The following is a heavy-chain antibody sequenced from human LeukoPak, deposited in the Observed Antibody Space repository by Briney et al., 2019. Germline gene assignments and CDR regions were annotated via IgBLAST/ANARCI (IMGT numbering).Heavy chain of an antibody. Sequence: PGRSLRLSCTASGFTFDDYAIHWVRQAPGKGLEWVSGISWNSGSIGYADSVKGRLTISRDNAKNSLYLQMNSLIAEDTALYYCAKDRTVYDSSGLDYWGQGTLVTVSS. D-gene: IGHD3-22*01. J-gene: IGHJ4*02. CDR2: ISWNSGSI. CDR3: AKDRTVYDSSGLDY. V-gene: IGHV3-9*01. CDR1: GFTFDDYA.